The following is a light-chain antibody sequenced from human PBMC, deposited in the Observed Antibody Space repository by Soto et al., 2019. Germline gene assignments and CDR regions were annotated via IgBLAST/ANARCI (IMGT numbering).Light chain of an antibody. CDR2: DII. CDR3: VSFTTSRAYV. CDR1: SSDVGAYIF. J-gene: IGLJ1*01. V-gene: IGLV2-14*03. Sequence: QSVLTQPASVSGSPGQSITISCTGTSSDVGAYIFVSWYQQHPGKAPKLMIYDIINRPSGVSNRFSGSKSGNTASLTISGLQAEDEADYYCVSFTTSRAYVFGTGTKRTVL.